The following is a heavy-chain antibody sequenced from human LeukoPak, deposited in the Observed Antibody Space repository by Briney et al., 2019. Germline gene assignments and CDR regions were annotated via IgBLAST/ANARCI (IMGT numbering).Heavy chain of an antibody. V-gene: IGHV4-61*03. CDR1: GGSVSSGSYY. CDR3: ARLTAVLRFLEWLPAGGMDV. D-gene: IGHD3-3*01. J-gene: IGHJ6*02. Sequence: PSETLSLTCTVSGGSVSSGSYYWSWIRQPPGKGLAWIGYIYYSGPTNYNVSLKSRVSISVDTSKNHFSLKLSSVTAADTAVYYCARLTAVLRFLEWLPAGGMDVWGQGTTVTVSS. CDR2: IYYSGPT.